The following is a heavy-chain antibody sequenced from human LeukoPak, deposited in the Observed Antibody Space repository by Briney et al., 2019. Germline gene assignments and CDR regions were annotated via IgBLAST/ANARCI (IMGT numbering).Heavy chain of an antibody. Sequence: GASVKVSRKAAGYSFTTFHINWVRQAPGQGPEWMGWVNPDTGNTGFAQKFQGRVTITQNSSVTTVYMELSSLTSEDTAVYYCARRGLVAGIYDLVYGFDLWGQGTMVTVSS. J-gene: IGHJ3*01. CDR3: ARRGLVAGIYDLVYGFDL. V-gene: IGHV1-8*03. D-gene: IGHD3/OR15-3a*01. CDR2: VNPDTGNT. CDR1: GYSFTTFH.